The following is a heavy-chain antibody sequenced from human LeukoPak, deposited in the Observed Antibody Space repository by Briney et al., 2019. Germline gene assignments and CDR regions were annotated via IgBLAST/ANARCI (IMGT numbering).Heavy chain of an antibody. Sequence: GASVKVSCKASGYTFTGYYMHWVRQAPGQGLEWMGWINPNSGGTNYAQKFQGRVTMTRDTSISTAYMELSSLRSEDTAVYYCARGEGLEWELHPWGQGTLVTVSS. D-gene: IGHD1-26*01. V-gene: IGHV1-2*02. CDR1: GYTFTGYY. CDR3: ARGEGLEWELHP. CDR2: INPNSGGT. J-gene: IGHJ5*02.